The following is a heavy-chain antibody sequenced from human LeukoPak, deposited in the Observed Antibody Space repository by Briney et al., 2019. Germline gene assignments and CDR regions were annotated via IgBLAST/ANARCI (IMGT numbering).Heavy chain of an antibody. J-gene: IGHJ4*02. CDR3: ARPDGYTSGWTGGFYFDC. Sequence: GGSLRLSCAASGFTFSHYSMNWVRQAPGKGLEWISYICPSGGNIYYAASVKGRFTISRDNAGNSLSLQMNSLRDEDTAVYYCARPDGYTSGWTGGFYFDCWGQGTLVTVSS. CDR2: ICPSGGNI. CDR1: GFTFSHYS. D-gene: IGHD6-19*01. V-gene: IGHV3-48*02.